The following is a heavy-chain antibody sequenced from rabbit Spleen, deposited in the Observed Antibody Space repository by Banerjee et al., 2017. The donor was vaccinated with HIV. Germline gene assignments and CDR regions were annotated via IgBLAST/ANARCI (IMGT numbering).Heavy chain of an antibody. CDR2: IYAAKGST. CDR1: GIDFTKYY. V-gene: IGHV1S47*01. J-gene: IGHJ6*01. CDR3: ARAIVPWLGLTRLDL. Sequence: QEQVVESGGGLVQPEGSLTLTCTASGIDFTKYYITWVRQAPGKGLEWIGIIYAAKGSTDYASWVNGRFTISSDNAQSTVDLKMTSLTAADTATYFCARAIVPWLGLTRLDLWGPGTLVTVS. D-gene: IGHD4-1*01.